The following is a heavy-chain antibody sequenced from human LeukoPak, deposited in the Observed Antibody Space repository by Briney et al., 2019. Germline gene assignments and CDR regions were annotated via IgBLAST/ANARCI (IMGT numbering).Heavy chain of an antibody. Sequence: PSETLSLTCTVSGGSISSYCWSWIRQPPGKGLEWIGYIFYSGSTNYNPSLKSRVTMSLDTSKNQFSLKLSSVTAADTAVYYCARAFTAMERFDYWGQGTLVTVSS. V-gene: IGHV4-59*01. CDR1: GGSISSYC. J-gene: IGHJ4*02. CDR3: ARAFTAMERFDY. CDR2: IFYSGST. D-gene: IGHD5-18*01.